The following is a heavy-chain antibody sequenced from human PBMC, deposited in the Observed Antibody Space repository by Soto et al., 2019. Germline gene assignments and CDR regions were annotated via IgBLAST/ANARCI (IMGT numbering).Heavy chain of an antibody. J-gene: IGHJ6*02. CDR1: GLSVRNNY. Sequence: EVQLEESGGGLIQPGGSLRLSCTASGLSVRNNYMSWVRQAPGMGLEWVSVIYNDCTTYYADSVKGRFTLSRDTSKNTLSLQMDSLRAEDTAVYYCVRPLPSGRNYGMDVWGQGTTVTVSS. CDR3: VRPLPSGRNYGMDV. CDR2: IYNDCTT. D-gene: IGHD3-10*01. V-gene: IGHV3-53*01.